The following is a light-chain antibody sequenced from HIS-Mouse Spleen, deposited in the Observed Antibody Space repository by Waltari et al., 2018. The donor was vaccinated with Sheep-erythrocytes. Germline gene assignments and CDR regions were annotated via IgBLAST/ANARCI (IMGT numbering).Light chain of an antibody. CDR3: QQYDNLPLT. J-gene: IGKJ4*01. V-gene: IGKV1-33*01. CDR2: DAS. Sequence: DIKMTQSPSSLSASVGDRVTITCQASQDISNYLNWYQQKPGKAHKLLIYDASNLETGVPSRFSGSGSGTDFTFTISSLQPEDIATYYCQQYDNLPLTFGGGTKVEIK. CDR1: QDISNY.